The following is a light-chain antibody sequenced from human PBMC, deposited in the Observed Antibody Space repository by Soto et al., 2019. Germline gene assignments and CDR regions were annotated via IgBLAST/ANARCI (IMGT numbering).Light chain of an antibody. V-gene: IGKV1-39*01. J-gene: IGKJ1*01. Sequence: DIQMTQSPSSLSASVGDKVTITCRASQSINTYLSWYQKKPGEPPNLLLYTSSSLRSGVPSRFSGSGSETDFTLTISSLQPEDCATYYCQQTYTTPWTFGQGTKVEIK. CDR1: QSINTY. CDR2: TSS. CDR3: QQTYTTPWT.